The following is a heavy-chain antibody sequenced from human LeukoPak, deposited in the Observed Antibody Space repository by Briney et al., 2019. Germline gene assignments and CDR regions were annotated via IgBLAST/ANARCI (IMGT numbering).Heavy chain of an antibody. CDR3: AKATHSGSYYREDAFDV. Sequence: GGSLRLSCSASGFTFSSYAMSGVRQAPGEGLEGVSSTRGSGGSTSSADSLKGQFTISRDNSKNTLYLQMNSLRAEDTAVYYCAKATHSGSYYREDAFDVWGQGTMVTVSS. D-gene: IGHD1-26*01. V-gene: IGHV3-23*01. CDR2: TRGSGGST. J-gene: IGHJ3*01. CDR1: GFTFSSYA.